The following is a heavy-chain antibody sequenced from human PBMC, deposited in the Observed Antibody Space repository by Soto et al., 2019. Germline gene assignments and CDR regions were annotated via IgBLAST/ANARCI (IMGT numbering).Heavy chain of an antibody. J-gene: IGHJ4*02. CDR3: AREYWTGPSSDY. D-gene: IGHD2-8*02. V-gene: IGHV1-18*01. Sequence: ASVKVSCKASGYTFTSYGISWVRQAPGQGLEWMGWISAYNGNTNYAQKLQGRVTMTTYTSTSTAYMELRSLRSDDTAVYYCAREYWTGPSSDYWGQGTLVTVSS. CDR1: GYTFTSYG. CDR2: ISAYNGNT.